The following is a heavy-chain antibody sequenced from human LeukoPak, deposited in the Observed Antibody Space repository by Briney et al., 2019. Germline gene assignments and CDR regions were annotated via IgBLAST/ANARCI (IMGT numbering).Heavy chain of an antibody. Sequence: GGSLRLSCAASGFTLSSYAMSWVRQAPGKGLEWVSAISGSGGSTYYADSVKGRFTISRDNAKNALYLQMNSLRAEDTAVYYCARGEFAWIQGSYGMNVWGQGTTVTVSS. CDR1: GFTLSSYA. V-gene: IGHV3-23*01. CDR3: ARGEFAWIQGSYGMNV. D-gene: IGHD5-18*01. J-gene: IGHJ6*02. CDR2: ISGSGGST.